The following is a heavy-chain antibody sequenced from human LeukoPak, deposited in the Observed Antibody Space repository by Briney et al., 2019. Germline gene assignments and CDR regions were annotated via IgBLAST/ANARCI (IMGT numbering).Heavy chain of an antibody. CDR3: ARGDAFDI. CDR1: GGPIRSYY. Sequence: SETLSLTCTVSGGPIRSYYWSWIRQPAGEGLEWIGRIYTSGSTNYNPSLTTRVTMSADTSKNQCSLKLSSVTAADTAVYYCARGDAFDIWGQGTMVTVSS. CDR2: IYTSGST. V-gene: IGHV4-4*07. J-gene: IGHJ3*02.